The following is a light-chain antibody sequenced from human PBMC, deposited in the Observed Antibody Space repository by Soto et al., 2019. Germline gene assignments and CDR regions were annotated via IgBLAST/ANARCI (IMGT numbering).Light chain of an antibody. CDR2: EVS. CDR3: MQSTQLPPT. CDR1: QSLLHITGETF. V-gene: IGKV2D-29*02. J-gene: IGKJ5*01. Sequence: EIVMTQSPPSLTATPGQPASISCKSSQSLLHITGETFLFWYLQKPGQSPQLLIYEVSTRVSGVPDRFSGSGSGTDFTLEISRVETDDVGIYYCMQSTQLPPTFGQGTRLEIK.